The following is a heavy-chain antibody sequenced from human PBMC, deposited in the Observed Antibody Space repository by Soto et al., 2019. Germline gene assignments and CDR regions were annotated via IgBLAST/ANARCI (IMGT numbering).Heavy chain of an antibody. D-gene: IGHD2-2*01. J-gene: IGHJ6*03. Sequence: SETLSLTCAVYGGSFSGYYWSWIRQPPGKGLEWIGEINHSGSTDYNPSLKSRVTISVDTSKNQFSLKLSSVTAADTAVYYCARASLPAAPRYYMDVWGKGTTVTVSS. CDR1: GGSFSGYY. V-gene: IGHV4-34*01. CDR2: INHSGST. CDR3: ARASLPAAPRYYMDV.